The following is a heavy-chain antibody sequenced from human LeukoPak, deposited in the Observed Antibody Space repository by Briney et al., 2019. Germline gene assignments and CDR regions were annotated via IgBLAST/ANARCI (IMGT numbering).Heavy chain of an antibody. Sequence: GASVKVSCKASGYTFTSCGISWVRQAPGQGLEWMGWISAYNGNTNYAQKLQGRVAMTTDTSTSTAYMELRSLRSDDTAVYYCARDHYYDFWSGYCRFDYWGQGTLVTVSS. CDR2: ISAYNGNT. CDR1: GYTFTSCG. CDR3: ARDHYYDFWSGYCRFDY. D-gene: IGHD3-3*01. J-gene: IGHJ4*02. V-gene: IGHV1-18*01.